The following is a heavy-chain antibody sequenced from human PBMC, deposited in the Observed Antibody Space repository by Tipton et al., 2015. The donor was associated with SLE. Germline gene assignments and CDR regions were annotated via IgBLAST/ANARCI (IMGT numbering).Heavy chain of an antibody. CDR3: ARGGVGATQHAFDI. V-gene: IGHV3-21*01. D-gene: IGHD1-26*01. CDR1: GFTFSSYS. Sequence: SLRLSCAASGFTFSSYSMNWVRQAPGKGLEWVSSISSSSSYIYYADSVKGRFTISRDNSKNTLYLQMDSLRAEDTAVYYCARGGVGATQHAFDIWGQGTMVTVSS. CDR2: ISSSSSYI. J-gene: IGHJ3*02.